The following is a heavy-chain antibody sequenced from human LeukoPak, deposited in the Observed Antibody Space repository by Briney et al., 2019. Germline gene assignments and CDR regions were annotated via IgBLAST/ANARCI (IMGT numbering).Heavy chain of an antibody. J-gene: IGHJ5*02. CDR2: IYYSGST. CDR1: GGSISSGDYY. V-gene: IGHV4-30-4*01. CDR3: ARDGWFGELFWFDP. D-gene: IGHD3-10*01. Sequence: QTSETLPLTCTVSGGSISSGDYYWSWIRQPPGKGLEWIGYIYYSGSTYYNPSLKSRVTISVDTSKNQFSLKLSSVTAADTAVYYCARDGWFGELFWFDPWGQGTLVTVSS.